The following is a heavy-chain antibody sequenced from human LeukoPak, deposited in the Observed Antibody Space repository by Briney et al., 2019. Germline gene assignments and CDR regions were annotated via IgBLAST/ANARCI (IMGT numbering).Heavy chain of an antibody. CDR3: AKSDYGDYVGHFDY. Sequence: GGSLRLSCAASGFTFSSYWMHWVRQVPGKGLEWVAFIRYDGSNKYYADSVKGRFTISRDNSKNTLYLQMNSLRAEDTAVYYCAKSDYGDYVGHFDYWGQGTLVTVSS. V-gene: IGHV3-30*02. D-gene: IGHD4-17*01. J-gene: IGHJ4*02. CDR1: GFTFSSYW. CDR2: IRYDGSNK.